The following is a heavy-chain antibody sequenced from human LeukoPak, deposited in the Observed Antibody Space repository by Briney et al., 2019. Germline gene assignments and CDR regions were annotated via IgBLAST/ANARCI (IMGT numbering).Heavy chain of an antibody. J-gene: IGHJ5*02. D-gene: IGHD3-9*01. CDR1: GFTFSNYG. CDR3: ARVVLYSDILTGQNWFDP. CDR2: IRNDGSNK. V-gene: IGHV3-30*02. Sequence: GGSLRLSCAASGFTFSNYGMHWVRQAPGKGLEWVAFIRNDGSNKYYTDSVKGRFTLSRDISKNTLYLQMNSLRAEDTAVYYCARVVLYSDILTGQNWFDPWGQGTLVTVSS.